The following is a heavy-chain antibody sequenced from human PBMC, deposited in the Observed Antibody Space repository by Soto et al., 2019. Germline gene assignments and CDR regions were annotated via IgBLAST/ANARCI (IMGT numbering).Heavy chain of an antibody. V-gene: IGHV4-59*08. J-gene: IGHJ6*02. Sequence: QVQVQQSGPGLVKPSETLSLTCTVSSGPSRSHNWGWIRQPSGRGLEWIGYVYYTGDTSYNPSLKSRVTISADTSTNHISLTLRSVTAADTAVYYCVRQGIDYLHGLVDVWGQGTTVSVSS. D-gene: IGHD5-12*01. CDR2: VYYTGDT. CDR1: SGPSRSHN. CDR3: VRQGIDYLHGLVDV.